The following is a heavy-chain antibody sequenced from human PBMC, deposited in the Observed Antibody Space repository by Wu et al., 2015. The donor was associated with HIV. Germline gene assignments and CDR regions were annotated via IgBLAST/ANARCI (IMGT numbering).Heavy chain of an antibody. Sequence: QVQLVQSGAEMKKPLASVKVSCKTSGFTFAAAYIHWVRQAPGQGLEWMGWISPKTGGTVYAQKFQGRVTMTEDTSINTAYMEMNRLGSDDTAVYYCARDRYYYPSSGPYYFDYWGQGTLVTVSS. V-gene: IGHV1-2*02. CDR2: ISPKTGGT. J-gene: IGHJ4*02. CDR1: GFTFAAAY. D-gene: IGHD3-22*01. CDR3: ARDRYYYPSSGPYYFDY.